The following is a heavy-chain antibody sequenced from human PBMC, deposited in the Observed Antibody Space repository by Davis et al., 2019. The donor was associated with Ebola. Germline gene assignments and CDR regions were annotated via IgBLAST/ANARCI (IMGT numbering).Heavy chain of an antibody. D-gene: IGHD6-13*01. Sequence: SVKVLCKASAGTFTSSAISWLRQAPGHGLEWLGRIIPILGIAYYAQKFQGRVTITADKSTSTAYMELSSLRSEDTAVYYCARDRGTIAAAGTVDYWGQGTLVTGSS. CDR2: IIPILGIA. V-gene: IGHV1-69*04. CDR3: ARDRGTIAAAGTVDY. CDR1: AGTFTSSA. J-gene: IGHJ4*02.